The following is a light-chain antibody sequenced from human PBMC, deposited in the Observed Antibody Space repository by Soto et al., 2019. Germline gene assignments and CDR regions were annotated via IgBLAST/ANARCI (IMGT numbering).Light chain of an antibody. CDR3: SSYAGSSYV. Sequence: QSALTQPPSASGSPGQSVTISCTGTSSDVGGYNYVSWYQQHPGKAPKLMIYEVSKRPSGVPDRFSGSKSGNTVSLTVSGLQAEDEADYYCSSYAGSSYVFGTGTKVTVL. CDR1: SSDVGGYNY. V-gene: IGLV2-8*01. J-gene: IGLJ1*01. CDR2: EVS.